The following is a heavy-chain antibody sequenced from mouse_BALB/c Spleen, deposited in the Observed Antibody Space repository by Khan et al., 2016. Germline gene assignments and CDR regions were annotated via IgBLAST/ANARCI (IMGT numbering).Heavy chain of an antibody. CDR3: AREDYDGAMDY. CDR1: GYSITSDYA. D-gene: IGHD2-4*01. V-gene: IGHV3-2*02. J-gene: IGHJ4*01. Sequence: EVKLEESGPGLVKPSQSLSLTCTVTGYSITSDYAWNWIRQFPGNKLEWMGYISYSGSTSYNPSLKSRISITRDTSKNQFFLQLNSVTTEDTATYYCAREDYDGAMDYWGQGTSVTVSS. CDR2: ISYSGST.